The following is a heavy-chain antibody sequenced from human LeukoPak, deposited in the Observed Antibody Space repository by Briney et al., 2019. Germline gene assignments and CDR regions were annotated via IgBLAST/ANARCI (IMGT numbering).Heavy chain of an antibody. J-gene: IGHJ4*02. V-gene: IGHV4-59*01. CDR2: IYYSGST. Sequence: SETLSLTCTVSGGSISSYYWSWIRQPPGKGLEWIGYIYYSGSTNYNPSLKSRVTISVDTSKNQFSLKLSSVTTADTAVYYCARGTAYCGGDCYSDWGQGTLVTVSS. CDR3: ARGTAYCGGDCYSD. CDR1: GGSISSYY. D-gene: IGHD2-21*02.